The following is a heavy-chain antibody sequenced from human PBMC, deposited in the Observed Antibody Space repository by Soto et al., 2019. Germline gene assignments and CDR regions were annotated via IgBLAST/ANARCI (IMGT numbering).Heavy chain of an antibody. CDR1: GGTFSSYA. J-gene: IGHJ5*02. D-gene: IGHD6-13*01. V-gene: IGHV1-69*13. CDR2: IIPIFGTA. CDR3: ARVDGVTVREQLVQSSWFDP. Sequence: SVKVSCKASGGTFSSYAISWVRQAPGQGLEWMGGIIPIFGTANYAQKFQGRVTITADESTSTAYMELSSLRSEDTAVYYCARVDGVTVREQLVQSSWFDPWGQGTLVTVSS.